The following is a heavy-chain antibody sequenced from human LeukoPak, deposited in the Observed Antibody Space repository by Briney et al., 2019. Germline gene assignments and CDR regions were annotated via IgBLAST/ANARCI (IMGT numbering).Heavy chain of an antibody. J-gene: IGHJ4*02. Sequence: QPGGSLRLSCAASGFTFDDYAMHWVRQAPGKGLEWVSGISWNSGSIGYADSVKGRFTISRDNAKNSLYLQMNSLRAEDTALYYCAKDLFQYTAMEGGYFDYWGQGTLVTVSS. D-gene: IGHD5-18*01. CDR1: GFTFDDYA. V-gene: IGHV3-9*01. CDR3: AKDLFQYTAMEGGYFDY. CDR2: ISWNSGSI.